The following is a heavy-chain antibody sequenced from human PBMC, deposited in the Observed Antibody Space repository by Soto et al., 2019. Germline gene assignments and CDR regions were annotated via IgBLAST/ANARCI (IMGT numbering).Heavy chain of an antibody. CDR1: GYSFTSYW. D-gene: IGHD6-6*01. Sequence: PGESLKISCKGSGYSFTSYWIGWVRQMPGKGLEWMGIIYPGDSDTRYSPSFQGQVTISADKSISTAYLQWSSLKASDTAMYYCARHWRGGQLAAAPGYWGQGTLVTVSS. V-gene: IGHV5-51*01. CDR3: ARHWRGGQLAAAPGY. J-gene: IGHJ4*02. CDR2: IYPGDSDT.